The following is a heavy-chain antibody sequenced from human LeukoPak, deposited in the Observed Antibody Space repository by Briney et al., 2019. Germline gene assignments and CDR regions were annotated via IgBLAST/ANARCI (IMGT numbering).Heavy chain of an antibody. CDR3: ARDPPR. J-gene: IGHJ4*02. CDR2: ISSSSRTI. V-gene: IGHV3-48*01. CDR1: GFTFSSYN. Sequence: GGSLRLSCAASGFTFSSYNMNWVRQAPGKGLEWVSYISSSSRTIYYADSVKGRFTISRDNAKNSLYLQMNSLRAEDTAVYYCARDPPRWGQGTLVTVSS.